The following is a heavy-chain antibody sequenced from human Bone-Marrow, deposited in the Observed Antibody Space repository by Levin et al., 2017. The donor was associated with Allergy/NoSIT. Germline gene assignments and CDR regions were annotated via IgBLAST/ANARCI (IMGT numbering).Heavy chain of an antibody. D-gene: IGHD4-23*01. CDR3: VRGPGGKGFDY. V-gene: IGHV3-66*01. J-gene: IGHJ4*02. Sequence: ETLSLTCAVSGFIVSGFSMNWVRQAPGKGPEWVSVVYSATTGSSTYYADSVKGRATISRDNSKNTLSLQMNSLRVEDTAIYYCVRGPGGKGFDYWGQGTLVTVSS. CDR1: GFIVSGFS. CDR2: VYSATTGSST.